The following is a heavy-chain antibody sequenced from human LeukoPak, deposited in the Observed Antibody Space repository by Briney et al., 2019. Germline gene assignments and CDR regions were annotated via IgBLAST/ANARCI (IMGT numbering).Heavy chain of an antibody. CDR1: GGSISSYY. V-gene: IGHV4-59*08. CDR3: ARGKGGDGYIGIGAFDI. CDR2: MYHSGST. Sequence: PSETLSLTCTVSGGSISSYYWSWIRQPPGKGLEWIGYMYHSGSTNYNPSLKSRVTISVDTSKNQFSLKLSSVTAADTAVYYCARGKGGDGYIGIGAFDIWGQGTMVTVSS. D-gene: IGHD5-24*01. J-gene: IGHJ3*02.